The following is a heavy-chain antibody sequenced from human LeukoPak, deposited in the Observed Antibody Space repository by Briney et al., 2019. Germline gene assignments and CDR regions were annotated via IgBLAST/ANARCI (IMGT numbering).Heavy chain of an antibody. CDR2: IYYSGST. CDR3: ARGHSGYDTPDY. V-gene: IGHV4-61*01. CDR1: GYSISSGYY. D-gene: IGHD5-12*01. J-gene: IGHJ4*02. Sequence: SETLSLTCTVSGYSISSGYYWSWIRQPPGEGLEWLGYIYYSGSTNYNPSLKSRVTISVDTSKNQFSLKLSSVTAADTAVYYCARGHSGYDTPDYWGQGTLVTVSS.